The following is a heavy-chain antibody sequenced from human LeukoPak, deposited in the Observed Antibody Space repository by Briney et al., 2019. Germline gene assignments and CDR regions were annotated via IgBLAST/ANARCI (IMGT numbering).Heavy chain of an antibody. J-gene: IGHJ6*03. D-gene: IGHD3-3*01. Sequence: GGSLRLSCSASGFTFSSSWMHWVRQAPGKGLEWVSYISSSGSTIYYADSVKGRFTISRDNAKNSLYLQMNSLRAEDTAVYYCARAHPDYDFWSGYWTYYYYYMDVWGKGTTVTVSS. CDR2: ISSSGSTI. V-gene: IGHV3-48*04. CDR3: ARAHPDYDFWSGYWTYYYYYMDV. CDR1: GFTFSSSW.